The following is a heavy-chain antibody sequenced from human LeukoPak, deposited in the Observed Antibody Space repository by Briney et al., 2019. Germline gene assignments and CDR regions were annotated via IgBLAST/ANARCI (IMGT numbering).Heavy chain of an antibody. V-gene: IGHV4-34*01. CDR1: GGSFSGYY. Sequence: SETLSLTCAAYGGSFSGYYWSWIRQPPGKGLEWIGEINHSGSTNYNPSLKSRVTISVDTSKNQFSLKLSPVTAADTAVYYCARGGMVRGTIDYWGQGTLVTVSS. J-gene: IGHJ4*02. CDR2: INHSGST. D-gene: IGHD3-10*01. CDR3: ARGGMVRGTIDY.